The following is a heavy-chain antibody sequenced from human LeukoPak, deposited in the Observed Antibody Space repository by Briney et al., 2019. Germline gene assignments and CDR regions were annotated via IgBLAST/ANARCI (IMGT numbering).Heavy chain of an antibody. CDR3: AGGYSYGPYYYYYYMDV. J-gene: IGHJ6*03. D-gene: IGHD5-18*01. V-gene: IGHV4-59*01. Sequence: SETLSLTCTVSGGSISSYYWSWIRQPPGKGLEWIGYIYYSGSTNYNPSLKSRVTISVDTSKNQFSLKLTSVTAADTAAYYCAGGYSYGPYYYYYYMDVWGKGTTVTISS. CDR2: IYYSGST. CDR1: GGSISSYY.